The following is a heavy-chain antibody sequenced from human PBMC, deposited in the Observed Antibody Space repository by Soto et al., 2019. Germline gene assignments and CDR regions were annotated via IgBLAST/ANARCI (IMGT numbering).Heavy chain of an antibody. CDR1: GFSLNTGGLG. D-gene: IGHD3-10*01. CDR3: ARIPSIGSGSYYYYYGMDV. Sequence: GSGLAGEPTQTLTLTCTFSGFSLNTGGLGVGWIRQPPGKALEWLALIYWDYDKRYNPSLKTRLTISKDTSKNQVVLTMTNMDPVDTATYYCARIPSIGSGSYYYYYGMDVWGQGTTVTVSS. CDR2: IYWDYDK. V-gene: IGHV2-5*02. J-gene: IGHJ6*02.